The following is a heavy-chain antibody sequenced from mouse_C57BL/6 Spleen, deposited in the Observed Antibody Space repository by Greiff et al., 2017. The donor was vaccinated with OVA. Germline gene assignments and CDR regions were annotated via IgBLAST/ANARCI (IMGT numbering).Heavy chain of an antibody. CDR1: GYTFTDYN. CDR3: ARSPYGNYVGFDY. CDR2: INPNNGGT. V-gene: IGHV1-18*01. D-gene: IGHD2-1*01. J-gene: IGHJ2*01. Sequence: VQLQQSGPELVKPGASVKIPCKASGYTFTDYNMDWVKQSHGKSLEWIGDINPNNGGTIYNQKFKGKATLTVDKSSSTAYMELRSLTSEDTAVYYCARSPYGNYVGFDYWGQGTTLTVSS.